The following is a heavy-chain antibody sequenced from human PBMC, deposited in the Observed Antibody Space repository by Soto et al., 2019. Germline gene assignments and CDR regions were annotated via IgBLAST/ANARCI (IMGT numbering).Heavy chain of an antibody. Sequence: HVQLQESGPGLVKPSETLFLTCAVSGGSISSSNWWSWVRQSPGRGLEWIGEIYHTGSTNYHPSLKSRVSMSVDKSKNLFPLRLTSVTASDTAVYFCAGVFPRTSGFYYAATSRWGQGTLVTVSS. V-gene: IGHV4-4*02. D-gene: IGHD3-22*01. CDR1: GGSISSSNW. CDR2: IYHTGST. J-gene: IGHJ1*01. CDR3: AGVFPRTSGFYYAATSR.